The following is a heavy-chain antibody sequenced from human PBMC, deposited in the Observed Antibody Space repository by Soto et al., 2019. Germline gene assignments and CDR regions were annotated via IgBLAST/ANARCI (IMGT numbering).Heavy chain of an antibody. D-gene: IGHD6-13*01. CDR3: ARLGSIAAAGRRRGGYY. CDR1: GGSISSSXYX. V-gene: IGHV4-39*01. CDR2: IYYSGST. J-gene: IGHJ4*02. Sequence: QLQLQESGPGLVKPSETLSLTCTVSGGSISSSXYXXXXXXXXPGKGLEGIGSIYYSGSTYYNPSLKSRVTISVDTSKNQFSLKLSSVTAADTAVYYCARLGSIAAAGRRRGGYYWGQGTLVTVSS.